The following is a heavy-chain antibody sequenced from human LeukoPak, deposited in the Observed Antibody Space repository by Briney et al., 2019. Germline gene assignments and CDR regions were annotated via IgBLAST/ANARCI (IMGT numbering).Heavy chain of an antibody. D-gene: IGHD2-15*01. J-gene: IGHJ4*02. V-gene: IGHV5-51*01. CDR1: GSSFTSYW. Sequence: GESLKISCKGSGSSFTSYWIGWVRQMPGKGLEWMGIIYPGDSDTRYSPSFQGQVTISADKSISTAYLQWSSLKASDTAMYYCARSACSGGSCQGSDYWGQGTLVTVSS. CDR2: IYPGDSDT. CDR3: ARSACSGGSCQGSDY.